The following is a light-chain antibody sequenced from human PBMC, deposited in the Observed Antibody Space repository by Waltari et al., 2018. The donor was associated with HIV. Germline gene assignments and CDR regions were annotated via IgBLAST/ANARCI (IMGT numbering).Light chain of an antibody. V-gene: IGLV3-1*01. CDR2: QDS. CDR1: QLDNNN. J-gene: IGLJ1*01. Sequence: SYELTQPPSVSVSPGQPARIPCSGDQLDNNNIWWYQQKSGQSPVLVIYQDSNRPPGIPERFSGSHSGHTATLTISGTQTVDEADYYCQTWDNNFYVFGSGTKVTVL. CDR3: QTWDNNFYV.